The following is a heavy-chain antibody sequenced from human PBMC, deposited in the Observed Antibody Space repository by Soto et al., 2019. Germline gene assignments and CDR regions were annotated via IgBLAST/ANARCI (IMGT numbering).Heavy chain of an antibody. CDR2: IDPSDSYT. J-gene: IGHJ4*02. V-gene: IGHV5-10-1*01. Sequence: PGESLKISCKGSGYSFTSYWISWVRQMPGKGLEWMGRIDPSDSYTNYSPSFQGHVTISVDKSISTAYLQWSSLKASDTAMYYCARHKAPRSQGDYWGQGTLVTVSS. CDR3: ARHKAPRSQGDY. CDR1: GYSFTSYW.